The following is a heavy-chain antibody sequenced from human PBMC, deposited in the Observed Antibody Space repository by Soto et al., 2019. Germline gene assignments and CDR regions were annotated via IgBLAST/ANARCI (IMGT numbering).Heavy chain of an antibody. J-gene: IGHJ6*02. CDR2: IIPIFGTA. V-gene: IGHV1-69*12. Sequence: QVQLVQSGAEVKKPGSSVKVSCKASGGTFSSYAISWVRQAPGQGLEWMGGIIPIFGTANYAQKFQGRVTITADESTSTAYMELSSLRSEDTAVYYCARYGRYCISTSCYGLFEDYGMDVWGQGTTVTVSS. CDR1: GGTFSSYA. CDR3: ARYGRYCISTSCYGLFEDYGMDV. D-gene: IGHD2-2*01.